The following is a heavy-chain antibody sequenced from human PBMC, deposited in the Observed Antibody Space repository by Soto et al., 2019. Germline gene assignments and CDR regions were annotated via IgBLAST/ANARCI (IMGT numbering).Heavy chain of an antibody. Sequence: VHLQESGPGLVKPSETLSLTCSVSYDSITNYYWSWIRQSPGKGLEWLGYITYSGTSNYNPSLKSRLTMSVDTSKNQFSLKLTSVTAADTAVYYCARTKYYFYSGSHFFFDPGGQGTLFTVSS. J-gene: IGHJ5*02. CDR3: ARTKYYFYSGSHFFFDP. V-gene: IGHV4-59*01. CDR2: ITYSGTS. CDR1: YDSITNYY. D-gene: IGHD3-10*01.